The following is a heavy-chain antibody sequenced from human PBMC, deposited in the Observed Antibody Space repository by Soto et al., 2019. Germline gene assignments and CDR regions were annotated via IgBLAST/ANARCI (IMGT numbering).Heavy chain of an antibody. D-gene: IGHD6-19*01. CDR2: IKQDESEK. V-gene: IGHV3-7*01. J-gene: IGHJ4*02. Sequence: VQLVESGGGLVQPGGSLRLSCAASGFTFSSYLMSWVRQAPGKGLEWVANIKQDESEKYYVDSVKGRFTISRDNAKNSLYLQMNSLRAEDTAVYYCARVSSIAVASWGQGTLVTVSS. CDR1: GFTFSSYL. CDR3: ARVSSIAVAS.